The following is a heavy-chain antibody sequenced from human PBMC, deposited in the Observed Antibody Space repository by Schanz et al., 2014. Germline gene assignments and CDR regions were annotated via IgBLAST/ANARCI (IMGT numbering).Heavy chain of an antibody. D-gene: IGHD5-12*01. CDR2: INSNTGNP. J-gene: IGHJ4*02. CDR3: ARGRGGNTGYEAADY. Sequence: QVQLEQSGAEVKKPGASVKVSCKASGYTFTTYALNWVRQAPGQGLEWMGWINSNTGNPTYAPAFTGRFVFSLDTSVSTAYLQIIGLQAEDSAVFYCARGRGGNTGYEAADYWGQGTRVTVSS. CDR1: GYTFTTYA. V-gene: IGHV7-4-1*02.